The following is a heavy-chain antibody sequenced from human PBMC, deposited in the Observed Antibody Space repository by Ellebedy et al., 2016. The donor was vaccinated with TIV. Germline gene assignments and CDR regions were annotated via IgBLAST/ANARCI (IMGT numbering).Heavy chain of an antibody. CDR1: GGSVSSGSYY. Sequence: MPSETLSLTCTVSGGSVSSGSYYWNWIRQPPGKGLEWIGYIYYSGTTNYNPSLKSRVTISIDTSKNQFPLKLSSVTAADTAVYYCARAPYPLFRFDPWGQGTLVTVSS. J-gene: IGHJ5*02. CDR2: IYYSGTT. V-gene: IGHV4-61*01. CDR3: ARAPYPLFRFDP. D-gene: IGHD2-21*01.